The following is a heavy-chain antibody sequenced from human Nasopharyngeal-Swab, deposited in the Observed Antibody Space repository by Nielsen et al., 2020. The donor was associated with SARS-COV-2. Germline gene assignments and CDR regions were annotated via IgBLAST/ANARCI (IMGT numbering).Heavy chain of an antibody. V-gene: IGHV4-59*13. Sequence: PGKGLEWIGYIYYSGSTNYNPSLKSRVTISVDTSKNQSSLKLSSVTAADTAVYYCARAHIVVVPAHNWFDPWGQGTRVTVSS. CDR2: IYYSGST. J-gene: IGHJ5*02. D-gene: IGHD2-2*01. CDR3: ARAHIVVVPAHNWFDP.